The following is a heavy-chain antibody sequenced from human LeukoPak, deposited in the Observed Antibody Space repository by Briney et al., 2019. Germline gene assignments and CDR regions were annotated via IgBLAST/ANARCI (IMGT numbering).Heavy chain of an antibody. Sequence: ASVKVSCKASGGTFSSYAISWVRQAPGQGLEWMGGIIPIFGTANYAQKFQGRVTITADESTSTAYMELSSLRSEDTAVYCCAREYYDFWSGYYFYNWFDPWGRGTLVTVSS. CDR2: IIPIFGTA. V-gene: IGHV1-69*13. CDR1: GGTFSSYA. J-gene: IGHJ5*02. D-gene: IGHD3-3*01. CDR3: AREYYDFWSGYYFYNWFDP.